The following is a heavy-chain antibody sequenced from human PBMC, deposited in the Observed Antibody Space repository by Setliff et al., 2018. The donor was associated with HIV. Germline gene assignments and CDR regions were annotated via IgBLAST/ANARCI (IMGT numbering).Heavy chain of an antibody. D-gene: IGHD3-10*01. CDR3: ARAQMLLWFGELLSNWFDP. J-gene: IGHJ5*02. V-gene: IGHV3-48*01. CDR1: GFTFSSYS. Sequence: LRLSCAASGFTFSSYSMNWVRQAPGKGLEWVSYISSSSSTANYAQKFQGRVTITTDESTSTAYMELSGLRSEDTAVYYCARAQMLLWFGELLSNWFDPWGQGTLVTVS. CDR2: ISSSSSTA.